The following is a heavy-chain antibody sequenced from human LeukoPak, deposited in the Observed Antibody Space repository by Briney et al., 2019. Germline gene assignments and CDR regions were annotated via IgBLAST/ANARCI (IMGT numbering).Heavy chain of an antibody. J-gene: IGHJ4*02. V-gene: IGHV3-21*01. Sequence: AGGSLRLSCAASGFTFSSRGFNWVRQAPGKGLEWVSSIGPTGTDRYYADSVRGRFTISRDNAKNSMYLQMDSLRDEDTAVYYCATETIGRHYDYWGQGTLLTVSS. D-gene: IGHD1-14*01. CDR3: ATETIGRHYDY. CDR1: GFTFSSRG. CDR2: IGPTGTDR.